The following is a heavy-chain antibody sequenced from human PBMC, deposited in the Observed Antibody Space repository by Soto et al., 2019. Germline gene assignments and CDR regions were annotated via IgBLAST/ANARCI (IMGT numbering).Heavy chain of an antibody. V-gene: IGHV1-46*01. Sequence: ASVKVSCKASGYTFTSYYLHWVRQAPGQGLEWMGIINPDGGSANYAQKFQGRVTMTRDTSTSTVYMELSSLRSEDTAVYYCARYSSGWNDDYWGQGTLVTVSS. J-gene: IGHJ4*02. CDR3: ARYSSGWNDDY. D-gene: IGHD6-19*01. CDR2: INPDGGSA. CDR1: GYTFTSYY.